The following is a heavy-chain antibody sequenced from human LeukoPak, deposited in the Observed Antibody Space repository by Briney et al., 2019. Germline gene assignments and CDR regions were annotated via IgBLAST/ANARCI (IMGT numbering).Heavy chain of an antibody. D-gene: IGHD3-10*01. CDR1: GFTFTNYD. CDR3: ARGSVTMVRGVWVNSFDP. J-gene: IGHJ5*02. Sequence: ASVRVSCKASGFTFTNYDINWVRQATGQGLEWMGWMNPNSGNTGYAQKFQGRVTMTRNTSITTAYMELSSLRSEDTAVYYCARGSVTMVRGVWVNSFDPWGQGTLVTVSP. V-gene: IGHV1-8*01. CDR2: MNPNSGNT.